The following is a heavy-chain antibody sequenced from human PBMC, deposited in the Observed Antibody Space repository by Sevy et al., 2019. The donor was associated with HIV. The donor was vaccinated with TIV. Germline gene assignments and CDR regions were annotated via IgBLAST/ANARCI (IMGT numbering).Heavy chain of an antibody. D-gene: IGHD2-15*01. CDR2: ISSTSGSDI. CDR3: AREAIVSPDAFDI. J-gene: IGHJ3*02. CDR1: GFIFSDYY. Sequence: GGSLRLSCAASGFIFSDYYMNWIRQAPGKGLEWVSYISSTSGSDIYYADSVKGRFTISRDNAKNSLYLQMNSLRAEDTAVYYCAREAIVSPDAFDIWCQGTMVTVSS. V-gene: IGHV3-11*01.